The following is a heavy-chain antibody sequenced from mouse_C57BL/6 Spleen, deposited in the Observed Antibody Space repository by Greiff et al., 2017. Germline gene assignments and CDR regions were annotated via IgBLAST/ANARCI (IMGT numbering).Heavy chain of an antibody. Sequence: VQLQQSGAELVRPGASVTLSCKASGYTFTDYEMHWVKQTPVHGLEWIGAIDPETGGTAYNQKFKGKAILTADKSSSTAYMERRSLTSEDSAVYYCTRGGYGSSYVSAYWGQGTLVTVSA. CDR3: TRGGYGSSYVSAY. D-gene: IGHD1-1*01. J-gene: IGHJ3*01. CDR1: GYTFTDYE. CDR2: IDPETGGT. V-gene: IGHV1-15*01.